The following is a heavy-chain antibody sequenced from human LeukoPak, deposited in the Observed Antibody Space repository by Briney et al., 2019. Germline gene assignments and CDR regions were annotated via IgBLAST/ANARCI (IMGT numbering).Heavy chain of an antibody. V-gene: IGHV3-30*04. Sequence: GGSLRLSCAASGFTFSSYAMHWVRQAPGRGLEWVAVISYDGSNKYYADSVKGRFTISRDNSKNTLYLQMNSLRAEDTAVYYCARDPVYVWGSYRYFDYWGQGTLVTVSS. CDR2: ISYDGSNK. CDR1: GFTFSSYA. J-gene: IGHJ4*02. D-gene: IGHD3-16*02. CDR3: ARDPVYVWGSYRYFDY.